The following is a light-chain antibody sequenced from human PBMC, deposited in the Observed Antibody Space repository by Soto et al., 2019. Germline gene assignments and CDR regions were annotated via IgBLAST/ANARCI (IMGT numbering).Light chain of an antibody. CDR3: CSYAGSSTWV. J-gene: IGLJ3*02. CDR2: EVS. Sequence: QSALTQPASVSWSPGQSITISCTGTSSDVGSYNLVSWYQQHPDKAPKLIIYEVSKWPSGVSSRFSASKSGNTASLTISGLQSEDEADYYCCSYAGSSTWVFGGGTKLT. CDR1: SSDVGSYNL. V-gene: IGLV2-23*02.